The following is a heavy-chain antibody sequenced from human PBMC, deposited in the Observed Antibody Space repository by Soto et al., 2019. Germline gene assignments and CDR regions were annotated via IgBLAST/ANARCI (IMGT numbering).Heavy chain of an antibody. CDR1: GGTFSSYA. V-gene: IGHV1-69*13. CDR3: ARSSSRSSGWHIRYYYYYGMDV. Sequence: SVKVSCKASGGTFSSYAISWVRQAPGQGLEWMGGIIPIFGTANYAQKFQGRVTITADESTSTAYMELSSLRSEDTAVYYCARSSSRSSGWHIRYYYYYGMDVWGQGNPGHRLL. D-gene: IGHD6-19*01. J-gene: IGHJ6*02. CDR2: IIPIFGTA.